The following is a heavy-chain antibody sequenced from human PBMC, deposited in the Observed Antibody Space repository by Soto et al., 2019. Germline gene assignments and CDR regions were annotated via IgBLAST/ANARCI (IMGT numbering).Heavy chain of an antibody. D-gene: IGHD3-3*01. CDR1: GFTFSSYW. CDR2: INSDGSST. Sequence: GGSLRLSCAASGFTFSSYWMHWVRQAPGKGLVWVSRINSDGSSTSYADSVKGRFTISRDNAKNTLYLQMNSLRAEDTAVYYCARVNLHYDFWSGYYWYFDYWGQGTLVTVSS. CDR3: ARVNLHYDFWSGYYWYFDY. J-gene: IGHJ4*02. V-gene: IGHV3-74*01.